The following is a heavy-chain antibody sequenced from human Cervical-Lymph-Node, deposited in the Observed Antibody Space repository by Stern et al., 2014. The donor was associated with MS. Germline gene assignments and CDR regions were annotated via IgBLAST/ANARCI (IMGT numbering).Heavy chain of an antibody. CDR3: TTKIL. Sequence: EVQLVQSGGGLVKPGGSLRLSCAASGFTFTNAWMSWVRQAPGKGLEWVGRIKSENDGGTIDYTAPVLGRITISRDASKKTLVMQMNSLKSEDTAVYYCTTKILWGQGTLVTVS. CDR1: GFTFTNAW. CDR2: IKSENDGGTI. V-gene: IGHV3-15*01. J-gene: IGHJ4*02. D-gene: IGHD2-15*01.